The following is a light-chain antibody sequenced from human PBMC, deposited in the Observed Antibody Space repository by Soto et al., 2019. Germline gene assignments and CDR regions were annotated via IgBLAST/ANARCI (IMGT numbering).Light chain of an antibody. J-gene: IGKJ3*01. CDR1: QSISSY. V-gene: IGKV1-39*01. CDR3: QQSYSTPIT. Sequence: DIQMTQSPSSLSASVGDRVTITCRASQSISSYLNWYQQKPGKAPKRLIYAASSLQSGVPSRFSGNGSGTDFTLTISSLQPEDFATYYGQQSYSTPITFCPGTKVDIK. CDR2: AAS.